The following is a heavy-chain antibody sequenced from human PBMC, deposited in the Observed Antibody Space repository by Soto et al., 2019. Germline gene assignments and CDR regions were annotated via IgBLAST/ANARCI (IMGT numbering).Heavy chain of an antibody. V-gene: IGHV2-26*01. Sequence: SGPTLVNPTETLTLTCSVSGFSLTLGRMAVTWIRQPPGKALEWLAHILSTGETSYATSLKTRVTISKDISKSQVLLTMTNVDPVDTATYFCAGIAYTGSPLIDYWGQGTLVTVSS. CDR2: ILSTGET. D-gene: IGHD1-26*01. CDR3: AGIAYTGSPLIDY. CDR1: GFSLTLGRMA. J-gene: IGHJ4*02.